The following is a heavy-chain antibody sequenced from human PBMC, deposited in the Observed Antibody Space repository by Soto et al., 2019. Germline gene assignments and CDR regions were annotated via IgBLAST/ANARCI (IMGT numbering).Heavy chain of an antibody. CDR1: GFTFTSSA. CDR2: IVVGSGNT. D-gene: IGHD3-22*01. V-gene: IGHV1-58*01. CDR3: AASHDRCGYFFNYYYGIDV. J-gene: IGHJ6*02. Sequence: SVKVSCKASGFTFTSSAVQWVRQARGQRLEWIGWIVVGSGNTNYAQKFQERVTITRDMSTSTAYMELSSLRSEDTAVYYCAASHDRCGYFFNYYYGIDVLGQGTTVTVPS.